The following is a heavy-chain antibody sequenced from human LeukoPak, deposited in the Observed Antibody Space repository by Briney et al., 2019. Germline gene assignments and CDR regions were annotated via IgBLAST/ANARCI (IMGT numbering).Heavy chain of an antibody. J-gene: IGHJ4*02. CDR1: GFTFSSYG. V-gene: IGHV3-33*06. Sequence: GGSLRLSCAASGFTFSSYGMHWVRQAPGKGLEWVAVIWYDGSNKYYADSVKGRFTISRDNSKNTLYLQMNSLRAEDTAVYYCAKDVTAMANYYFDYWGQGTLVTVSS. CDR2: IWYDGSNK. CDR3: AKDVTAMANYYFDY. D-gene: IGHD5-18*01.